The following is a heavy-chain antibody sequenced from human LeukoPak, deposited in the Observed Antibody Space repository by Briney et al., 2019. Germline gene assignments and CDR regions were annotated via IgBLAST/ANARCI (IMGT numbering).Heavy chain of an antibody. CDR1: GGSISSGGYY. V-gene: IGHV4-30-2*01. CDR3: AKVRSSGWYSAFDI. CDR2: IYHSGST. J-gene: IGHJ3*02. D-gene: IGHD6-19*01. Sequence: SQTLSLTCTVSGGSISSGGYYWSWIRQPPGKGLEWIGYIYHSGSTYYNPSLKSRVTISVDRSKNQFSLKLSSVTAADTAVYYCAKVRSSGWYSAFDIWGQGTMVTVSS.